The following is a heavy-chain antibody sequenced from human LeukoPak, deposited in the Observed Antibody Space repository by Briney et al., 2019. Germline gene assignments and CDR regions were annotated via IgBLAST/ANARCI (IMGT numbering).Heavy chain of an antibody. J-gene: IGHJ4*02. CDR3: AGYYDFWNGYLDY. CDR2: INHSGST. V-gene: IGHV4-34*01. D-gene: IGHD3-3*01. CDR1: GGSFSGYY. Sequence: SETLSLTCAVYGGSFSGYYWSWIRQPPGKGLEWIGEINHSGSTNYNPSLKSRVTISVDTSKNQFSLKLSSVTAADTAVYYCAGYYDFWNGYLDYWGQGTLVTVSS.